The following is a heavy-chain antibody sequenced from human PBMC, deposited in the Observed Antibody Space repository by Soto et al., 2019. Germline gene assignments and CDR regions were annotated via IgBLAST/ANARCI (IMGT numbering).Heavy chain of an antibody. J-gene: IGHJ6*02. Sequence: EVQLLESGGDLVQPGGYLRLSCAASGFTSSSYAMNWVRQAPGKGLEWVSAISGSGGNTFYADSVKGRFTISRDNSKNTLFLQMHSLRAEDTAIYYCAMLNSGSYSYHGMDVWGQGTTVTVSS. V-gene: IGHV3-23*01. CDR1: GFTSSSYA. CDR2: ISGSGGNT. D-gene: IGHD1-26*01. CDR3: AMLNSGSYSYHGMDV.